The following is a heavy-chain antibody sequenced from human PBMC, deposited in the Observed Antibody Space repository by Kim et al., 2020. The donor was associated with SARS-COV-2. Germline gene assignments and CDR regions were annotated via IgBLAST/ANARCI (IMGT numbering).Heavy chain of an antibody. CDR2: IYSGGST. D-gene: IGHD1-26*01. V-gene: IGHV3-66*01. J-gene: IGHJ6*02. CDR1: GFTVSSNY. Sequence: GGSLRLSCAASGFTVSSNYMSWVRQAPGKGLEWVSVIYSGGSTYYADSVKGRFTISRDNSKNTLYLQMNSLRAEDTAVYYCARDRGEKWELPLVLDYYYGMDVWGQGTTVTVSS. CDR3: ARDRGEKWELPLVLDYYYGMDV.